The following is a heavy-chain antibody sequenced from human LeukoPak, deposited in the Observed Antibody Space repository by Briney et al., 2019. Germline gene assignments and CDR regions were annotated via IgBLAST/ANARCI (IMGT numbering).Heavy chain of an antibody. D-gene: IGHD1-26*01. CDR2: IYYSGRA. CDR1: DGSISSSTYY. V-gene: IGHV4-39*01. Sequence: SETLSLTCTVSDGSISSSTYYWGWLRQPPEKGLEWSGSIYYSGRAYYNPSLKSRVTMSVDTSKNQFSLKLSSVTAADTAVYYCARHIVGATMRIDYWGQGTLVTVSS. J-gene: IGHJ4*02. CDR3: ARHIVGATMRIDY.